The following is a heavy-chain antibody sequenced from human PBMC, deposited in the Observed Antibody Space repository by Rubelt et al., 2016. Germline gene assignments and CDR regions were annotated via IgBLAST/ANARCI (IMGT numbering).Heavy chain of an antibody. CDR2: ISGSGGST. V-gene: IGHV3-23*01. D-gene: IGHD2-15*01. J-gene: IGHJ6*02. Sequence: WVRQAPGKGLEWVSAISGSGGSTYYADSVKGRFTISRVNSKNTLYLQMNSLRAEDTAVYYCAKGGPLASYYYYYYGMDVWGQGTTVTVSS. CDR3: AKGGPLASYYYYYYGMDV.